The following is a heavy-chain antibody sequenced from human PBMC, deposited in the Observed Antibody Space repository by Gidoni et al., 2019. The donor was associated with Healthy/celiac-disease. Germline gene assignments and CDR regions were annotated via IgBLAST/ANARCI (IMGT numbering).Heavy chain of an antibody. D-gene: IGHD6-13*01. J-gene: IGHJ4*02. CDR2: ISYDGSNK. CDR1: GFTSSSYA. V-gene: IGHV3-30-3*01. CDR3: ARDRGLIAAAAPFDY. Sequence: QVQLVESGGGVVQPGRSLRFSCAASGFTSSSYAMHWVRQAPGKGLEWVAVISYDGSNKYYADSVKGRFTISRDNSKNTLYLQMNSLRAEDTAVYYCARDRGLIAAAAPFDYWGQGTLVTVSS.